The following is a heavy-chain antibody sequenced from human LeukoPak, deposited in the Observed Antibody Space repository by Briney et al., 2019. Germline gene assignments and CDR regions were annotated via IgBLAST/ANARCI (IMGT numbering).Heavy chain of an antibody. CDR2: IKQDGSEK. CDR3: ARVAWSGSYVNYSYMDV. CDR1: GFTFSSRDW. Sequence: GGSLRLSCVASGFTFSSRDWMTWVRQAPGKGLEWVADIKQDGSEKNYVDSVKGRFTISRDNAKNSVDLQMNSLRAEDTAVYYCARVAWSGSYVNYSYMDVWGKGTTVTVSS. V-gene: IGHV3-7*03. D-gene: IGHD3-16*01. J-gene: IGHJ6*03.